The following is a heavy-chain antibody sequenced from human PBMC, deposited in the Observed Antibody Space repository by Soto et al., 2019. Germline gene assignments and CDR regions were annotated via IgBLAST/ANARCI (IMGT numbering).Heavy chain of an antibody. V-gene: IGHV5-10-1*01. CDR2: IYPSDSYT. J-gene: IGHJ4*02. CDR3: ARHESLYAPFDY. CDR1: GYSFTSYW. Sequence: PVEPLKHWWKGSGYSFTSYWISRVRQMHGKGLGWMGRIYPSDSYTSYSPSFQGHVTISADKSISTAYLQWSSLKASDTAMYYSARHESLYAPFDYWGQGPLVTVSS. D-gene: IGHD3-16*01.